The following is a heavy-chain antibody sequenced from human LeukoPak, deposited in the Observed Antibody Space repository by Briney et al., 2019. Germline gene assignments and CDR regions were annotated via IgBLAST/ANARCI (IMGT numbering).Heavy chain of an antibody. D-gene: IGHD3-10*01. CDR2: ISSSGSTI. Sequence: PGGSLRLSCAASGFTFSSYEMNWVRQAPGKGLEWVSYISSSGSTIYYADSVKGRFTISRDNAKNSLYLQMNSLRAEDTAVYYCARDHTRPMVRGVRPGYGMDVWGKGTTVTVSS. J-gene: IGHJ6*04. CDR3: ARDHTRPMVRGVRPGYGMDV. CDR1: GFTFSSYE. V-gene: IGHV3-48*03.